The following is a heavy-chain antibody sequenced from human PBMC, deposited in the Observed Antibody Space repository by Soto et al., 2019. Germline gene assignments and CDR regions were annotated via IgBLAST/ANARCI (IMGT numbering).Heavy chain of an antibody. CDR1: GYTFTDYY. V-gene: IGHV1-2*02. J-gene: IGHJ5*02. Sequence: QVQLVQSRAEVKKPGASVKVSCKASGYTFTDYYLHWVRQAPGQGLEWVGWINPDGGATNYPQNFQGRVTMTRDTSINTVYMELSNLRSDDTAVYFCARDLLQQRWFDPWGQGTLVTVSS. CDR3: ARDLLQQRWFDP. CDR2: INPDGGAT.